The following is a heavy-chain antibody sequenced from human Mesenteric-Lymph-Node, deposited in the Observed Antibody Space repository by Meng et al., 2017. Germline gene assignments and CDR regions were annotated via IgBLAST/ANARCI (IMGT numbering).Heavy chain of an antibody. J-gene: IGHJ6*02. D-gene: IGHD6-19*01. CDR2: INPNSGGT. CDR3: ARVAHGSGWSGYYYYGMDV. Sequence: ASVKVSCKASGYTFTAYYMHWVRQAPGQGLEWMGWINPNSGGTNYAQKFQGRVTMTRDTSISTAYMELSSVTAADTAVYYCARVAHGSGWSGYYYYGMDVWGQGTTVTVSS. V-gene: IGHV1-2*02. CDR1: GYTFTAYY.